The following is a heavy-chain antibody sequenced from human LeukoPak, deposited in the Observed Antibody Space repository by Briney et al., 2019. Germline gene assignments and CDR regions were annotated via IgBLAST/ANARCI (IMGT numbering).Heavy chain of an antibody. CDR3: ARGAYYDFWSGLDY. Sequence: GGSLRLSCAASGFTFSSYAMSWVRQAPGKGLEWVSDISGSGGSTYYADSVKGRFTISRDNSKNTLYLQMNSLRAEDTAVYYCARGAYYDFWSGLDYWGQGTLVTVSS. V-gene: IGHV3-23*01. CDR2: ISGSGGST. D-gene: IGHD3-3*01. J-gene: IGHJ4*02. CDR1: GFTFSSYA.